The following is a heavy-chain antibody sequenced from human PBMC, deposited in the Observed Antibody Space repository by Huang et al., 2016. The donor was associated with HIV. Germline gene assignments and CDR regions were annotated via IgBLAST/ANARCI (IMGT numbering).Heavy chain of an antibody. CDR1: GGSFNSLA. V-gene: IGHV1-69*10. CDR3: AREGQTWYGKPIAAFEI. Sequence: VQLVQSGAEVKRPGTSVKISCKASGGSFNSLAFNWVRQAPGQGLQYMGGIVPLVSVTNYAEKFRGRLTISAEKSTSTVFMELRGLTSEDTAVFFCAREGQTWYGKPIAAFEIWGQGTTVIVSP. CDR2: IVPLVSVT. J-gene: IGHJ3*02. D-gene: IGHD6-13*01.